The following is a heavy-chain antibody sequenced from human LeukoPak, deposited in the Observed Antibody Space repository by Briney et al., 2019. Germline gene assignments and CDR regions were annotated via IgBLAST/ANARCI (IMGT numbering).Heavy chain of an antibody. V-gene: IGHV3-33*01. Sequence: SGGSLRLSCAASGFTFSSYGMHWVRQAPGKGLEWVAVIWYDGSNKYYADSVKGRFTISRDNSKNTLDLQMNSLRAEDTAVYYCARAKPYYDILTGPYYYYYGMDVWGQGTTVTVSS. CDR1: GFTFSSYG. J-gene: IGHJ6*02. D-gene: IGHD3-9*01. CDR3: ARAKPYYDILTGPYYYYYGMDV. CDR2: IWYDGSNK.